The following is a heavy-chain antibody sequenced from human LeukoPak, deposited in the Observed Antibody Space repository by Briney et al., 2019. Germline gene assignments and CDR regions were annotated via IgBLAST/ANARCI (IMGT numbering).Heavy chain of an antibody. D-gene: IGHD6-13*01. CDR1: GFTFSGYS. V-gene: IGHV3-21*01. J-gene: IGHJ4*02. Sequence: GGSLRLSCVVSGFTFSGYSMDWVRQTPGKGLEWVSSISSSSSYIYYADSVKGRFTISRDNAKNSLYLQMKSLRAEDTAVYYCARDRESSSWFDYWGQGTLVTVSS. CDR3: ARDRESSSWFDY. CDR2: ISSSSSYI.